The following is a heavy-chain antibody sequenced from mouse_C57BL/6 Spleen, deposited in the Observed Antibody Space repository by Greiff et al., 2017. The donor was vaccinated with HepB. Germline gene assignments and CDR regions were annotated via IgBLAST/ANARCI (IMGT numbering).Heavy chain of an antibody. CDR2: IHPNSGST. Sequence: VQLQQSGAELVKPGASVKLSCKASGYTFTSYWMHWVKQRPGQGLEWIGMIHPNSGSTNYNEKFKSKATLTVDKSSSTAYMQLSSLTSKDSAVYYSARDYGSSYDYGGQCTTLTVSS. V-gene: IGHV1-64*01. D-gene: IGHD1-1*01. CDR3: ARDYGSSYDY. CDR1: GYTFTSYW. J-gene: IGHJ2*01.